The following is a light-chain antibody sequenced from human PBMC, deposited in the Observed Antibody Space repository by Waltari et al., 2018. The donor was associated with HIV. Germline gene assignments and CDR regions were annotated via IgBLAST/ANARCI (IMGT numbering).Light chain of an antibody. CDR3: GTWDSSLSDVV. J-gene: IGLJ2*01. CDR1: SSNIGNNY. CDR2: DNN. V-gene: IGLV1-51*01. Sequence: QSVLTQPPPVSAAPGQKVTISCSGSSSNIGNNYVSWYQQLPGTAPKPLIYDNNKRPSGIPDRFSGSKSGTSATLGITGLQTGDEADYYCGTWDSSLSDVVFGGGTKLTVL.